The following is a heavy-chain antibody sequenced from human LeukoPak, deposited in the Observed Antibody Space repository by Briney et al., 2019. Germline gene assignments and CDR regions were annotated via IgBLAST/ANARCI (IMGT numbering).Heavy chain of an antibody. J-gene: IGHJ5*02. CDR2: IIPIFGTA. V-gene: IGHV1-69*05. D-gene: IGHD4-17*01. CDR3: ARASFITVTTLGWFDP. Sequence: SVKVSCKASGGTFSSYAISWVRQAPGQGLEWMGGIIPIFGTANYAQKFQGRVTITTDESTSTAYMELSSLRSEDTAVYYCARASFITVTTLGWFDPWGQGTLVTVSS. CDR1: GGTFSSYA.